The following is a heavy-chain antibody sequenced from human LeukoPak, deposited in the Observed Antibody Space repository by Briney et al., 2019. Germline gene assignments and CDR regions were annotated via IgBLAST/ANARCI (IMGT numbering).Heavy chain of an antibody. V-gene: IGHV4-31*03. CDR1: GGSISSGGYY. Sequence: KPSETLSLTCTVSGGSISSGGYYWSWIRQHPGKGLEWIGYIYYSGSTYYNPSLKSRVTISVDTSKNQFSLKLSSVTAADTAVYYCARDDMRLSGGFDYWGQGTLVTVSS. CDR2: IYYSGST. J-gene: IGHJ4*02. CDR3: ARDDMRLSGGFDY. D-gene: IGHD6-19*01.